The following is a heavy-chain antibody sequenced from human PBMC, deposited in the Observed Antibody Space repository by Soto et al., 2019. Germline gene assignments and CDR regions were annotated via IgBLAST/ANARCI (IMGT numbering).Heavy chain of an antibody. J-gene: IGHJ6*02. D-gene: IGHD3-10*01. CDR2: IYHSGST. V-gene: IGHV4-4*02. CDR3: ASFFTPDRPEGLGELPYYYHGMDV. Sequence: SETLSLTCAVSGGSISSSKWWSWVRQPPGMGLEWIGEIYHSGSTNYNPSLKSRVTISVDKSKNQCSLKLSSVTAADTAVYYCASFFTPDRPEGLGELPYYYHGMDVWGQGTTVTVSS. CDR1: GGSISSSKW.